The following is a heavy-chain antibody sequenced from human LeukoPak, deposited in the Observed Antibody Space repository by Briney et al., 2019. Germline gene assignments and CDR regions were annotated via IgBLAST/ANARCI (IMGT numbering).Heavy chain of an antibody. D-gene: IGHD3-10*01. Sequence: SQTLSLTCTVSGGSISSGGYYWSWIRQHPGKGLEWIGYIYYSGSTYYNPSLKSRVTISVDTSKNQFSLKLSSVTAADTVVYYCARLFAPYYFDYWGQGTLVTVSS. J-gene: IGHJ4*02. CDR2: IYYSGST. CDR1: GGSISSGGYY. V-gene: IGHV4-31*03. CDR3: ARLFAPYYFDY.